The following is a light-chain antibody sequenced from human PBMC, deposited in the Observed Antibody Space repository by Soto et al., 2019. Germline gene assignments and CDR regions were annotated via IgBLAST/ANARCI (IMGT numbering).Light chain of an antibody. CDR1: QSVSIN. Sequence: EIVMTQSPATLSVSPGVRATLSCRASQSVSINLAWYQQKSGRAPRLLIYGASSRATGIPDRFSGSGSGTDFTLTISRLEPEDFAVYYCQQYGSSGTFGQGTKVDIK. V-gene: IGKV3-20*01. J-gene: IGKJ1*01. CDR2: GAS. CDR3: QQYGSSGT.